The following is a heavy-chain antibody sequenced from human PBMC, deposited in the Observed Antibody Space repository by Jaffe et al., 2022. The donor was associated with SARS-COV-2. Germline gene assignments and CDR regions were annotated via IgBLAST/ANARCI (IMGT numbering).Heavy chain of an antibody. CDR3: ARDLFYRNIEVVVGGY. CDR1: GFTFSDYA. CDR2: ISYNGKYK. Sequence: QVQLVDSGGGMVQPGRSLRLSCAASGFTFSDYAFQWVRQAPGKGPEWVSLISYNGKYKYYADSVKGRFTISRDNSKSTVYLQMNSLRPEDTGLYWCARDLFYRNIEVVVGGYWGQGTLVTVSS. D-gene: IGHD3-16*02. V-gene: IGHV3-30*04. J-gene: IGHJ4*02.